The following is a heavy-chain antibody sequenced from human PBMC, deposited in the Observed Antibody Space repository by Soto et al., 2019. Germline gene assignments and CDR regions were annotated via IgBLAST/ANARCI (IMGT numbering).Heavy chain of an antibody. V-gene: IGHV3-15*07. Sequence: EVQLVESGGGLVKPGGSLRLSCAASGFTFSNAWMNWVRQAPGKGLEWVGRIKSKTDGGTTDYAAPVKGRFTISRDDSKNTLYLQMNSLKTDDTAVYYCTSTWIPYYYYYYGMDVWGQGTTVTVSS. D-gene: IGHD5-18*01. CDR1: GFTFSNAW. CDR3: TSTWIPYYYYYYGMDV. J-gene: IGHJ6*02. CDR2: IKSKTDGGTT.